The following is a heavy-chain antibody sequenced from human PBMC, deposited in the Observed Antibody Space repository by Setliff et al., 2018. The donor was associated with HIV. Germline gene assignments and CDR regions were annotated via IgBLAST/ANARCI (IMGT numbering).Heavy chain of an antibody. V-gene: IGHV3-20*04. CDR1: GFTFDDYD. D-gene: IGHD3-22*01. CDR2: INWNGGST. CDR3: SRVGTLIDNPWDFFDF. J-gene: IGHJ4*02. Sequence: AGGSLRLSCTASGFTFDDYDMSWVRQAPGKGLEWVSGINWNGGSTGYADSVKGRFTISRDNARNSLYLQMNSLRPEDTAVYYCSRVGTLIDNPWDFFDFWGQGTLVTVSS.